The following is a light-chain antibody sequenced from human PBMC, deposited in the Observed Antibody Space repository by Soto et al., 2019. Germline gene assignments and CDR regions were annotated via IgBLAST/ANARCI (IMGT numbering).Light chain of an antibody. V-gene: IGLV2-14*01. CDR2: EVS. J-gene: IGLJ1*01. Sequence: QSVLTQPASVSGSPGQSITISCTGTSSDVGGYNYVSWYQQHAGKAPKVMIYEVSNRPSGVSNRFSGSKSGNTASLTISGLQAEDEADYYCSSYTTGSTSYVFGTGTRSPS. CDR1: SSDVGGYNY. CDR3: SSYTTGSTSYV.